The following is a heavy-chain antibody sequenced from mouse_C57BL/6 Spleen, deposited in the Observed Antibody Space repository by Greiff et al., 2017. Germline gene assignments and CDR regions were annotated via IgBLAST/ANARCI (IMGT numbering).Heavy chain of an antibody. CDR2: IDTSDSEN. CDR1: GFTFTSYC. J-gene: IGHJ3*01. V-gene: IGHV1-52*01. D-gene: IGHD2-1*01. CDR3: ERVYYYLAFAD. Sequence: VQLLQSGAELVRPGSSVKLSCTASGFTFTSYCMHWVQQSPIQGLEWIANIDTSDSENHYNPKFKDKATLTVDKCSSTAYMQLSSLTSEDSAVYYSERVYYYLAFADWGQGALVTVAA.